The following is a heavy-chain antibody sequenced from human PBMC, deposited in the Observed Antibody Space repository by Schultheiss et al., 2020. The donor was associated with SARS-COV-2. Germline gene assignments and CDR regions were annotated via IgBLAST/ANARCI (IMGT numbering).Heavy chain of an antibody. CDR2: INHSGST. CDR1: GGSFSGYY. D-gene: IGHD2-2*02. CDR3: ARSRYCSSTSCYTDAFDI. V-gene: IGHV4-34*01. Sequence: SETLSLTCAVYGGSFSGYYWSWIRQHPGKGLEWIGEINHSGSTNYNPSLKSRVTISVDTSKNQFSLKLSSVTAADTAVYYCARSRYCSSTSCYTDAFDIWGQGTMVTVSS. J-gene: IGHJ3*02.